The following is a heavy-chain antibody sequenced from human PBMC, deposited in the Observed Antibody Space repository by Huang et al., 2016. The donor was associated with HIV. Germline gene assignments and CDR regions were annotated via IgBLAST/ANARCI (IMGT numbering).Heavy chain of an antibody. V-gene: IGHV4-34*01. D-gene: IGHD2-2*01. J-gene: IGHJ4*02. CDR1: GGSFTGYY. Sequence: QVQLQQWGAGLLKPSETLSLTCAVYGGSFTGYYWRWFRQPPGQGLEWIGEIDHSGSTNYNPSLESRVTMSVDTSKNQFSLKLISVTAADTAMYYCASGPHSVRTLDFWGREPWSPSPQ. CDR3: ASGPHSVRTLDF. CDR2: IDHSGST.